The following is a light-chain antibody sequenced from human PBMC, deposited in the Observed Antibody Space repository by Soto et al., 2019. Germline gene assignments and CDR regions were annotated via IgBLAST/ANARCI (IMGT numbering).Light chain of an antibody. Sequence: DIQMTQSPSTLSGSVGDRVTITCRASQTISSWLAWYQQKPGKAPKLLIYKASTLKSGVPSRFSGSGSGTEFTLTISSLQPDDFATYYCQQYRSYSTFGQGTKVDI. CDR2: KAS. V-gene: IGKV1-5*03. CDR3: QQYRSYST. J-gene: IGKJ1*01. CDR1: QTISSW.